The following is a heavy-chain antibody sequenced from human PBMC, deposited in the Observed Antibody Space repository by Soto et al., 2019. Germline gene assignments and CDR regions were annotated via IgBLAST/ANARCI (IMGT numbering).Heavy chain of an antibody. J-gene: IGHJ4*02. D-gene: IGHD6-13*01. CDR1: GFFFSSYA. CDR2: IGGSGGYK. CDR3: AKDAAMVSSTFNYFDY. Sequence: GSLRLSCAASGFFFSSYAMSWVRQAPGKGLEWVSGIGGSGGYKSYADSVKGRFTISRDNSKNTRYLQMESLGAEDTAVYYCAKDAAMVSSTFNYFDYWGQGTLVTVSS. V-gene: IGHV3-23*01.